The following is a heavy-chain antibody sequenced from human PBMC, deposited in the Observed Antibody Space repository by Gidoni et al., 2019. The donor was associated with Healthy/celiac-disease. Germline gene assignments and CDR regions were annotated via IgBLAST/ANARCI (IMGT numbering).Heavy chain of an antibody. CDR3: ARASALLWFGEERGPPDY. Sequence: QVQLVESGGGVVQPGRSLRLSCAASGFTFSSYAMHWVRQAPGKGLEWVAVISYDGSNKYYADSVKGRFTISRDNSKNTLYLQMNSLRAEDTAVYYCARASALLWFGEERGPPDYWGQGTLVTVSS. CDR1: GFTFSSYA. CDR2: ISYDGSNK. V-gene: IGHV3-30-3*01. D-gene: IGHD3-10*01. J-gene: IGHJ4*02.